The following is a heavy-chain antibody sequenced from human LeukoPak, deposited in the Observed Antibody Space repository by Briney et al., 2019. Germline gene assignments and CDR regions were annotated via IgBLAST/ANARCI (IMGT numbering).Heavy chain of an antibody. V-gene: IGHV3-48*04. CDR1: GFTFSSYS. CDR2: ISSSSSTI. D-gene: IGHD1-1*01. CDR3: ARGPGSIQGTR. Sequence: PGGSLRLSCAASGFTFSSYSMNWVRQAPGKGLEWVSYISSSSSTIYYADSVKGRFTISRDNAKNSLYLQMNSLRAEDTAVYYCARGPGSIQGTRWGQGTLVTVSS. J-gene: IGHJ4*02.